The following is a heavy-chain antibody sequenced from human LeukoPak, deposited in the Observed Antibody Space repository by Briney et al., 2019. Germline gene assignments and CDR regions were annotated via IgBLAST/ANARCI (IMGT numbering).Heavy chain of an antibody. Sequence: GQSLKISCKGSGYNFATKWIGWVRQMPGKGLEWMGIIYPGDSDPRYSPSFQGQVTISADKSINTAYLQWSSLKASDTAIYYCVRHVPVSYPSGFDYWGQGTLVTVSS. D-gene: IGHD3-10*01. CDR1: GYNFATKW. V-gene: IGHV5-51*01. CDR2: IYPGDSDP. J-gene: IGHJ4*02. CDR3: VRHVPVSYPSGFDY.